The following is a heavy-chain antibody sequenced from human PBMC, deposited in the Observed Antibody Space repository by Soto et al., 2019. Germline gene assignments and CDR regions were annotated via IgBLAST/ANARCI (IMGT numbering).Heavy chain of an antibody. Sequence: QVHLVQSGSEVRKPGSSVKVSCKDSGGTLSSYAITWVRLAPGQGLEWLGGIIPIFNIPDYAQTFQGRVSITADKAPSTAYMELSNLRPEDTAIYYCAKARGYGSGRNNHYYGMDVWGQGTTVTVSS. CDR1: GGTLSSYA. CDR2: IIPIFNIP. V-gene: IGHV1-69*17. D-gene: IGHD3-10*01. J-gene: IGHJ6*02. CDR3: AKARGYGSGRNNHYYGMDV.